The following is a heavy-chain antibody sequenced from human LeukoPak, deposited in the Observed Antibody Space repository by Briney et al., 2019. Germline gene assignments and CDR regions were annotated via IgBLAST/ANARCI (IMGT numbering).Heavy chain of an antibody. Sequence: SETLSLTCAVYDGSFSGYYWSWIRQPPGKGLEWIGEINHSGSTNYNPSLKSRVTISVDTSKNQFSLKLSSVTAADTAVYYCARSSSVTPVYFDYWGQGTLVTVSS. J-gene: IGHJ4*02. V-gene: IGHV4-34*01. D-gene: IGHD4-4*01. CDR1: DGSFSGYY. CDR3: ARSSSVTPVYFDY. CDR2: INHSGST.